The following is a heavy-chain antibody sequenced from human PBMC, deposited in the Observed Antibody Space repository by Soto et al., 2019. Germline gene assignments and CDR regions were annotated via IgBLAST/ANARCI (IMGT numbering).Heavy chain of an antibody. CDR2: IYHSGST. Sequence: QLQLQESGSGLVKPSQTLSLTCAVSGGSISSGGYSWSWIRQPPGKGLEWIGYIYHSGSTYYNPSLKGRVTISVDRSKNQFSLKLSSVTAADTAVYYCARGGIAAAGTGWLFDYWGQGTLVTVSS. J-gene: IGHJ4*02. CDR1: GGSISSGGYS. V-gene: IGHV4-30-2*01. D-gene: IGHD6-13*01. CDR3: ARGGIAAAGTGWLFDY.